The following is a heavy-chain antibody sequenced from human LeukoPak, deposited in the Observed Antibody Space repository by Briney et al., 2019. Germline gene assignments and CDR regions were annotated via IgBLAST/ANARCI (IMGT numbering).Heavy chain of an antibody. J-gene: IGHJ4*02. CDR3: ARGSWSSSIDY. CDR1: GGSISSGDYY. CDR2: IYYSGGT. V-gene: IGHV4-30-4*01. Sequence: KPSETLSLTCTVSGGSISSGDYYWSWIRQPPGKGLEYIGYIYYSGGTYYNPSLKSRITISVDTSKNQFSLKLSSVTAADTAVYYCARGSWSSSIDYWGQGTLVTVSS. D-gene: IGHD6-6*01.